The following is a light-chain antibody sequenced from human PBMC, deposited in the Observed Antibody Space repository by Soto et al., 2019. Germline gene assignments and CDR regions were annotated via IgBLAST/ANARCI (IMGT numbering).Light chain of an antibody. V-gene: IGLV2-14*01. CDR2: DVS. Sequence: QSALTQPASVSGSPGQSITISCTGTSSDVGGYNSVSWYQQRPGKAPKLMIYDVSNRPSGVSNRFSGSKSGNTASLTISGLQAEDEADYYCSSYTSSSTLVFGGGTKLTVL. CDR3: SSYTSSSTLV. J-gene: IGLJ2*01. CDR1: SSDVGGYNS.